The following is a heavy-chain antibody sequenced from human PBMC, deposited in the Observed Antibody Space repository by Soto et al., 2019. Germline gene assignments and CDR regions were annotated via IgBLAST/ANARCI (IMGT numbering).Heavy chain of an antibody. V-gene: IGHV1-46*01. D-gene: IGHD2-21*02. CDR3: ARGGPVVVVTAAFDY. Sequence: QVQLMQSGAEVKKPGASVKVSCKASGDTFTNYYIHWVRQAPGQGLEWMGTVNPSGGHTTYSQNFLGRLTMTRDTSTSTLYMELTSLTSDDTAVYYCARGGPVVVVTAAFDYWGQGTLVTVSS. J-gene: IGHJ4*02. CDR2: VNPSGGHT. CDR1: GDTFTNYY.